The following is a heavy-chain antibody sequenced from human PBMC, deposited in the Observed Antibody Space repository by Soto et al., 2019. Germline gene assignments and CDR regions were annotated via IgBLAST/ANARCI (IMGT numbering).Heavy chain of an antibody. Sequence: PGGSLRLSCVASRFTFYSYAMHWVRQAPGKGLEWLTLILYDGSDQYYADSVRGRFTISRDNSKNMLYVQMNSLRAEDTAVYYCVKALSARYNSARAFDIWGQGTMVTVSS. CDR1: RFTFYSYA. CDR3: VKALSARYNSARAFDI. CDR2: ILYDGSDQ. J-gene: IGHJ3*02. D-gene: IGHD2-2*02. V-gene: IGHV3-30*14.